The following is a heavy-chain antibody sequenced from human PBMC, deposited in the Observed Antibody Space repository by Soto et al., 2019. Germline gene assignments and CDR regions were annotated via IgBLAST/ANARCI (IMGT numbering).Heavy chain of an antibody. CDR3: AREGGSYDSGGYLIRGAFDI. CDR1: GDSIRNYF. Sequence: SETLSLTCTVSGDSIRNYFWSWIRQPAGKGLEWIGRIYTSGSSNYNPSLKSRLTMSVDTSKNQVSLNLRSVTAADTAVYYCAREGGSYDSGGYLIRGAFDIWGQGTMVTVSS. D-gene: IGHD3-22*01. CDR2: IYTSGSS. V-gene: IGHV4-4*07. J-gene: IGHJ3*02.